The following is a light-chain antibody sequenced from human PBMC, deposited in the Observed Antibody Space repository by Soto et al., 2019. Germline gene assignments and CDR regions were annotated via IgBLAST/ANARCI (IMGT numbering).Light chain of an antibody. CDR2: GAS. Sequence: EIVLTQSPANLSLSLWERYTLSCRASQSVSSILAWYQQKPGQAPRLLIYGASTRATGFPARFSGGGSGTEFTLTISSLQSEDSAFYYCQQYNKWPITFGQGTRLEIK. CDR3: QQYNKWPIT. J-gene: IGKJ5*01. V-gene: IGKV3-15*01. CDR1: QSVSSI.